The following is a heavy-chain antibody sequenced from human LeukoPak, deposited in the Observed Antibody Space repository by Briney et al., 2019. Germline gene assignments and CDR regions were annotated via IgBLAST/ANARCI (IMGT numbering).Heavy chain of an antibody. J-gene: IGHJ5*02. Sequence: GASVKVSCKASGGTFSSYAISWVRQAPGQGLEWMGWISAYNGNTNYAQKLQGRVTMTTDTSTSTAYMELRSLRSDDTAVYYCAGYSSGWYWFDPWGQGTLVTVSS. D-gene: IGHD6-19*01. CDR1: GGTFSSYA. CDR2: ISAYNGNT. V-gene: IGHV1-18*01. CDR3: AGYSSGWYWFDP.